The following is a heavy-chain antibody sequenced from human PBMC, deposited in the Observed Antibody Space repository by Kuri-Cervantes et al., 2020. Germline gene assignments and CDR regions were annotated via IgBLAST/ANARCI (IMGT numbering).Heavy chain of an antibody. V-gene: IGHV1-69*05. CDR3: ARDRGVYYYGSGSKVSGYYYIDV. D-gene: IGHD3-10*01. CDR1: GGTLRSHV. J-gene: IGHJ6*03. Sequence: SVKVSCKASGGTLRSHVISWVRQAPGQGLEWMGGIIPMFGITNYAQKFQGRVTITTDESTTTAYMELSSLRSEDTAVYYCARDRGVYYYGSGSKVSGYYYIDVWGKGTTVTVSS. CDR2: IIPMFGIT.